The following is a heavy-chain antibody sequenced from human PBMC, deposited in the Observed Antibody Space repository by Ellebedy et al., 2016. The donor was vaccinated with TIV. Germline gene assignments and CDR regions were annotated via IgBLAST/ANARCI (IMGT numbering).Heavy chain of an antibody. CDR1: GFTFSNAW. CDR3: TTDEVAAAGPYDAFDI. D-gene: IGHD6-13*01. CDR2: IKSKTDGGTT. Sequence: PGGSLRLSCAASGFTFSNAWMSWVRQAPGKGLEWVGRIKSKTDGGTTDYAAPVKGRFTISRDDSKNTLYLQMNSLKTEDTAVYYCTTDEVAAAGPYDAFDIWGQGTMVTVSS. J-gene: IGHJ3*02. V-gene: IGHV3-15*01.